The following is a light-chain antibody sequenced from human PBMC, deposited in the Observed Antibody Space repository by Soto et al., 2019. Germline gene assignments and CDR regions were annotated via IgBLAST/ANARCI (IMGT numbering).Light chain of an antibody. J-gene: IGLJ2*01. CDR2: EVS. CDR1: SSDVGAYNH. Sequence: QSVLTQPASVSGSPGQSITISCTGTSSDVGAYNHVSWDQHHPGKAPKLMIYEVSNRPSGLSDRFSGSKSGNTASLTISGLQAEDEADYYCCSYTVSTTFVFGRGTKLTVL. CDR3: CSYTVSTTFV. V-gene: IGLV2-14*01.